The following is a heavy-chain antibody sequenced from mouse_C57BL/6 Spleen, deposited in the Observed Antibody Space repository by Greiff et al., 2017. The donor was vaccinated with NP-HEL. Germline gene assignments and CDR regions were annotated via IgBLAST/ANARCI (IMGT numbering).Heavy chain of an antibody. J-gene: IGHJ3*01. CDR2: IDPENGDT. CDR1: GFNIKDDY. V-gene: IGHV14-4*01. Sequence: VQLQQSGAELVRPGASVKLSCTASGFNIKDDYMHWVKQRPEQGLEWIGWIDPENGDTEYASKFQGKATITADTSSNTAYLQLSSLTSEDTAVYYCTTGSVWFAYWGQGTLVTVSA. CDR3: TTGSVWFAY.